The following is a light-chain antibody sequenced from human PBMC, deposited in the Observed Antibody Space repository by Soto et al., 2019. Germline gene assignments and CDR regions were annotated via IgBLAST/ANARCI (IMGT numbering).Light chain of an antibody. CDR1: SSDVGGYDY. V-gene: IGLV2-14*01. J-gene: IGLJ1*01. CDR2: EVK. Sequence: QSALTQPASVSGSPGQSITISCTGTSSDVGGYDYVSWYQHHPGKAPKVIIYEVKNRPSGISNRFSGSKSGNTASLTISGLQAEDEAEYYCSSYTSSSPYVFGTGTKLTVL. CDR3: SSYTSSSPYV.